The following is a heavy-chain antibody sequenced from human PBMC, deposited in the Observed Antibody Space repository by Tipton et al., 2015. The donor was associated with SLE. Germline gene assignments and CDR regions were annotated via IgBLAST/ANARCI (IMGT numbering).Heavy chain of an antibody. J-gene: IGHJ4*02. D-gene: IGHD4-17*01. CDR3: AKGAAGYGIGSHFDH. CDR2: IRYDRNNE. V-gene: IGHV3-30*02. Sequence: SLRLSCAASGFTFSGYGMHWVRQAPGKGLEWVAFIRYDRNNEYYADSVKGRFTISRDNSKNRLYLQMNSLRDEDTAVYYCAKGAAGYGIGSHFDHWGQGTLVTVSS. CDR1: GFTFSGYG.